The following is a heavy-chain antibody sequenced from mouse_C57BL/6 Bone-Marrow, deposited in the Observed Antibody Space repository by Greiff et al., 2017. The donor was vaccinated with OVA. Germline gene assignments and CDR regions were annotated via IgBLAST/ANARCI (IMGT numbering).Heavy chain of an antibody. Sequence: VQLQESGPELVKPGASVKISCKASGYSFTDYNMNWVKQSNGKSLEWIGVINPNYGTTSYNQKFKGKATLTVDQSSSTAYMQLNSLTSEDSAVYYCARKGLITTVVAPYFDYWGQGTTLTVSS. CDR1: GYSFTDYN. V-gene: IGHV1-39*01. CDR2: INPNYGTT. CDR3: ARKGLITTVVAPYFDY. J-gene: IGHJ2*01. D-gene: IGHD1-1*01.